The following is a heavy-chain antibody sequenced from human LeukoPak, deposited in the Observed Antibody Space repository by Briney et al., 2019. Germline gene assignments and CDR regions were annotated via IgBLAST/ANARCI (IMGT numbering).Heavy chain of an antibody. CDR1: GGTFSSYA. J-gene: IGHJ4*02. D-gene: IGHD3-16*01. CDR2: IIPIFGTP. V-gene: IGHV1-69*05. CDR3: AAGGSYSNFDY. Sequence: ASVKVSCKASGGTFSSYAISWVRQAPGQGLEWMGGIIPIFGTPNYAQNFQGRVTITTDESTSTAYMELSSLRSEDTAVYYCAAGGSYSNFDYWGQGTLVTVSS.